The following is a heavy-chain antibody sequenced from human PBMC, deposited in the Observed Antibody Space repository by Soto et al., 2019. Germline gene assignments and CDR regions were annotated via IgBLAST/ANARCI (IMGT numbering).Heavy chain of an antibody. CDR3: ARDRDVLRYFDRWDAFDI. Sequence: GASVKVSCRASGYTFRSYGISWVRRAPGQGLEWMGGISAFNGNTNYAQKLQGRVTMTTDTSTSTAYMELRSLRSDDTAVYYCARDRDVLRYFDRWDAFDIWGQGTMVTVSS. D-gene: IGHD3-9*01. CDR2: ISAFNGNT. J-gene: IGHJ3*02. V-gene: IGHV1-18*01. CDR1: GYTFRSYG.